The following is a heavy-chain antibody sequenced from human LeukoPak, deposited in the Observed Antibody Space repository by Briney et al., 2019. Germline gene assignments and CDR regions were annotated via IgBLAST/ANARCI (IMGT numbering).Heavy chain of an antibody. CDR1: GGTFSSYA. CDR3: AISSSGYTYGYVSGWFDP. Sequence: SVKVSCKASGGTFSSYAISWVRQAPGQGLEWMGGIIPIFGTTNYAQKFQDRVTITADESTRTAWMELSSLTSEDTAVYYCAISSSGYTYGYVSGWFDPWGQGTLVTVSS. J-gene: IGHJ5*02. CDR2: IIPIFGTT. D-gene: IGHD5-18*01. V-gene: IGHV1-69*13.